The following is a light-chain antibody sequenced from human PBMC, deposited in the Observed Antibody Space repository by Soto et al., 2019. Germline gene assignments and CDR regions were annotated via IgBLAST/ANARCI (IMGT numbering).Light chain of an antibody. Sequence: EIVMTQSPATLSVSPGERATLSCRASQSISSNLVWYQQKPGQAPRLLIYGASSRATGIPDRFSGSGSGTDFTLTISRLEPEDFAVYFCQQYHIWPSWTFGQGTKV. V-gene: IGKV3D-15*01. CDR2: GAS. CDR3: QQYHIWPSWT. CDR1: QSISSN. J-gene: IGKJ1*01.